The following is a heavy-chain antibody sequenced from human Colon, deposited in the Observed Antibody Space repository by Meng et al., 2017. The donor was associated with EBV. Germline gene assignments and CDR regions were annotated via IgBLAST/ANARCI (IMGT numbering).Heavy chain of an antibody. CDR2: IYYSGST. J-gene: IGHJ5*02. D-gene: IGHD3-22*01. V-gene: IGHV4-30-4*01. CDR3: ARSAMISAWFDP. CDR1: GGSISSGGYY. Sequence: QGPGQGLVKPYQTRSPTGAGPGGSISSGGYYWSWIRQPPGKGLEWIGYIYYSGSTYYIPSLKSRVTISVDTAKNQFSLKLSSVTAADTAVYYCARSAMISAWFDPWGQGTLVTVSS.